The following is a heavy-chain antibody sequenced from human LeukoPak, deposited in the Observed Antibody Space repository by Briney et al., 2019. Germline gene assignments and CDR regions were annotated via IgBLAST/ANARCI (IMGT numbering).Heavy chain of an antibody. J-gene: IGHJ4*02. Sequence: GGSLRLSCAASGFTFSSYGMHWVRQAPGKGLEWVAVISYDGSNKYYADSVKGRFTISRDNSKNTLYLQTNSLRAEDTAVYYCAKDVYSRRLDSMVDYWGQGTLVTVSS. CDR2: ISYDGSNK. D-gene: IGHD2-15*01. CDR3: AKDVYSRRLDSMVDY. CDR1: GFTFSSYG. V-gene: IGHV3-30*18.